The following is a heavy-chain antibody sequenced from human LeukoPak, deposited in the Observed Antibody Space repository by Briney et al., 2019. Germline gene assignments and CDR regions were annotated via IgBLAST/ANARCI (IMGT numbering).Heavy chain of an antibody. CDR1: GYTFTSYG. Sequence: ASVKVSCKASGYTFTSYGISWVRQAPGQGLEWMGIINPSGGSTSYAQKFQGRVTMTRDTSTSTVHVELSSLRSEDMAVYYCARDGQEYDTGFFDYWGQGTLVTVSS. J-gene: IGHJ4*02. CDR2: INPSGGST. CDR3: ARDGQEYDTGFFDY. D-gene: IGHD1-1*01. V-gene: IGHV1-46*01.